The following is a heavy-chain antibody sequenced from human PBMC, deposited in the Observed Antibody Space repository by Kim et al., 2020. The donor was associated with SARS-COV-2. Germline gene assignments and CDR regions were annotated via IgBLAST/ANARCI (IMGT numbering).Heavy chain of an antibody. CDR2: ISSSSSYT. J-gene: IGHJ4*02. D-gene: IGHD3-10*01. CDR1: GFTFSDYY. Sequence: GGSLRLSCAASGFTFSDYYMSWIRQAPGKGLEWVSYISSSSSYTNYADSVKGRFTISRDNAKNSLYLQMNSLRAEDTAVYYCARGARTGSGLDFDYWGQGTLVTVSS. V-gene: IGHV3-11*06. CDR3: ARGARTGSGLDFDY.